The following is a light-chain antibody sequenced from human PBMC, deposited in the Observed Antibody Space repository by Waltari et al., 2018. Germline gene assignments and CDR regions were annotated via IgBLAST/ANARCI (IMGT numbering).Light chain of an antibody. CDR2: AAS. Sequence: DIQMTQSTSSLSAYVGDRVPITCRASQGIINYLAWYQQKPGKVPKLLIYAASTLQSGVPSRFSGSGSGTDFTLTISSLQPEDAATYYCQKYVNAPATFGQGTKVEIK. J-gene: IGKJ1*01. V-gene: IGKV1-27*01. CDR1: QGIINY. CDR3: QKYVNAPAT.